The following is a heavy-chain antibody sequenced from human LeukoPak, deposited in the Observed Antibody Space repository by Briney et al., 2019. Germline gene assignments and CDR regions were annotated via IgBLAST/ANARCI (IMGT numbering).Heavy chain of an antibody. D-gene: IGHD3-10*01. J-gene: IGHJ4*02. Sequence: SETLSLTCTVSGGSISSSSYYWGWIRQPPGKGLEWIGSTYYSGSTYYNPSLKSRVTISVDTSKNQFSLKLSSVTAADTAVYYCVTPLPIYGSASYYFDYWGQGTLVTVSS. V-gene: IGHV4-39*01. CDR3: VTPLPIYGSASYYFDY. CDR2: TYYSGST. CDR1: GGSISSSSYY.